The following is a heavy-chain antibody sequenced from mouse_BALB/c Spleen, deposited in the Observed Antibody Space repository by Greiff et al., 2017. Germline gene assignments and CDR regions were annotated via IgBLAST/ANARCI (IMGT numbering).Heavy chain of an antibody. CDR1: GFTFSSYT. CDR2: ISNGGGST. D-gene: IGHD3-3*01. CDR3: ARHEAVYYAMDY. J-gene: IGHJ4*01. V-gene: IGHV5-12-2*01. Sequence: EVNVVESGGGLVQPGGSLKLSCAASGFTFSSYTMSWVRQTPEKRLEWVAYISNGGGSTYYPDTVKGRFTISRDNAKNTLYLQMSSLKSEDTAMYYCARHEAVYYAMDYWGQGTSVTVSS.